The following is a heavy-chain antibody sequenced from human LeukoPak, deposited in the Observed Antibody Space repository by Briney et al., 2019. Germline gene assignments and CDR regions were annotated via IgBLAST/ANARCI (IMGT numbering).Heavy chain of an antibody. J-gene: IGHJ6*03. Sequence: PGGSLRLSCAASGFTFSGSAMHWVRQASGKGLEWVGRIRSKANSYATAYAASVKGRFTISRDDSKNTAYLQMNSLKTEDTAVYYCTSPTTGTGSYYYYMDVWGKGTTVTVSS. CDR3: TSPTTGTGSYYYYMDV. CDR2: IRSKANSYAT. V-gene: IGHV3-73*01. CDR1: GFTFSGSA. D-gene: IGHD4-17*01.